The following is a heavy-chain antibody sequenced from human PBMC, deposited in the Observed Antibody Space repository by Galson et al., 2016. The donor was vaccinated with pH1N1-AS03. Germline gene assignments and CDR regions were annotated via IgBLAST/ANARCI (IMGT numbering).Heavy chain of an antibody. V-gene: IGHV1-69*06. CDR2: IIAMFGTA. J-gene: IGHJ3*02. Sequence: SVKVSCKASGGTFSSYAISWVRQAPGQGLEWMGGIIAMFGTANYAQKVQGRVTITADKSTSTAYMELSSLRSEDTAVYYCARDANYDFWSGHDAFDIWGQGLVTVSS. D-gene: IGHD3-3*01. CDR1: GGTFSSYA. CDR3: ARDANYDFWSGHDAFDI.